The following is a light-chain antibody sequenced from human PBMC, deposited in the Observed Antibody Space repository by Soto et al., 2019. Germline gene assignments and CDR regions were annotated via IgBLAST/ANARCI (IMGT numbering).Light chain of an antibody. Sequence: QSVLTQPPSVPGTPGQRVTISCSGGSSNIGSNTVNWYRHVPGTAPKLLIYSNLRRPSGIPDRFSASKSATSASLVISGLQSDDEADYYCAAWDDSLNGMIFGGGTKLTVL. CDR3: AAWDDSLNGMI. J-gene: IGLJ2*01. CDR1: SSNIGSNT. CDR2: SNL. V-gene: IGLV1-44*01.